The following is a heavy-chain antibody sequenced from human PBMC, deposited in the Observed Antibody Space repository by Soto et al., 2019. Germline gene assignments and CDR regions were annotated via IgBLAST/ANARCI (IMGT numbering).Heavy chain of an antibody. V-gene: IGHV3-9*01. CDR3: AKSSFRYLGESRDYYMDV. CDR2: ISWNSGSI. J-gene: IGHJ6*03. CDR1: GFTFDDYA. D-gene: IGHD3-16*01. Sequence: GGSLRLSCAASGFTFDDYAMHWVRQAPGKGLEWVSGISWNSGSIGYADSVKGRFTISRDNAKNSLYLQMNSLRAEDTALYYCAKSSFRYLGESRDYYMDVWGKGTTVTVSS.